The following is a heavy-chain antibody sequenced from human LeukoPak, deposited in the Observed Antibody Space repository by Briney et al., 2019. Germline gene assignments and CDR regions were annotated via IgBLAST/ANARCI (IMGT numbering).Heavy chain of an antibody. V-gene: IGHV1-2*04. CDR1: GYTFTGYY. D-gene: IGHD6-13*01. J-gene: IGHJ3*02. CDR3: ARGGHSSNDAFDI. Sequence: ASVKVSCKASGYTFTGYYMHWVRQAPGQGLEWMGRINPNSGGTNYAQKFQGWVTMTRDTSISTAYMELSRLRSDDTAVYYCARGGHSSNDAFDIWGQGTMVTVSS. CDR2: INPNSGGT.